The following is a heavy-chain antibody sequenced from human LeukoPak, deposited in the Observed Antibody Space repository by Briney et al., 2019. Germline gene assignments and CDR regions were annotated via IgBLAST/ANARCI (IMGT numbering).Heavy chain of an antibody. CDR1: GFTFSSYG. J-gene: IGHJ4*02. D-gene: IGHD6-13*01. V-gene: IGHV3-30*02. CDR2: IRYDGSNK. Sequence: GGSLRLSCAASGFTFSSYGMHWVRQAPGTGLEWVAFIRYDGSNKYYVDSVKGRFTISKDNSKNTLYLQMNSLRAEDTAVYYCAKDSGYTSSWYFGDYWGQGTLVTVSS. CDR3: AKDSGYTSSWYFGDY.